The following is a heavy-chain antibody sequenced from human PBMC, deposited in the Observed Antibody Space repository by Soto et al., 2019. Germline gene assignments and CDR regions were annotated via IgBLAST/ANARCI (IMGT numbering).Heavy chain of an antibody. V-gene: IGHV5-51*01. Sequence: PGGSLKISCKGSGYSVSSYWIGWVRQMPGKGLEWMGIIYPGDSDTRYSPSFQGQVTISADKSISTAYLQWSSLKASDTAMYYCARFSDFGVVRLFDYWGQGTLVTVSS. CDR1: GYSVSSYW. D-gene: IGHD3-3*02. J-gene: IGHJ4*02. CDR3: ARFSDFGVVRLFDY. CDR2: IYPGDSDT.